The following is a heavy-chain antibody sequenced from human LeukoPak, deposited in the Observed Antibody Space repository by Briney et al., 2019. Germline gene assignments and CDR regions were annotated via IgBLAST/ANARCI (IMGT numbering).Heavy chain of an antibody. CDR1: GYTFTSYD. J-gene: IGHJ4*02. Sequence: ASVKVSCKASGYTFTSYDISWVRQAPGQGLEWMGWISAYNGNTKYAQNLQGRVTMTTDTSTSTAYMELRSLRSDDTAVYYCARDDRGGGSYNWGQGTLVTVSS. D-gene: IGHD1-26*01. V-gene: IGHV1-18*01. CDR3: ARDDRGGGSYN. CDR2: ISAYNGNT.